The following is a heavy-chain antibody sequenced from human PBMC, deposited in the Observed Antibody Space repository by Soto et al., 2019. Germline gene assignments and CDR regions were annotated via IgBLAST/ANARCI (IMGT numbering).Heavy chain of an antibody. CDR1: EVIFSTYE. V-gene: IGHV3-48*03. J-gene: IGHJ4*02. CDR3: ARGPGELELPYYFDH. Sequence: EVQLVESGGGSVQPGGSLRLSCADSEVIFSTYEMNWVRQAPGKGLEWIAYISGGGSTVYYADSVKGRFTISRDIPKNSLYLQMNSLRAEDTAVYYCARGPGELELPYYFDHWGQGTLVTVSS. CDR2: ISGGGSTV. D-gene: IGHD1-7*01.